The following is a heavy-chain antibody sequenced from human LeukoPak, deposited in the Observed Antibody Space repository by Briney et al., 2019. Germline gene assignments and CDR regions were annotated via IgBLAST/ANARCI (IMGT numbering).Heavy chain of an antibody. J-gene: IGHJ6*03. CDR1: GGSISSGSYY. D-gene: IGHD3-16*01. V-gene: IGHV4-61*02. CDR3: ARDGGRLSYYYYMDV. CDR2: IYTSGST. Sequence: SETLSLTCTVSGGSISSGSYYWSWIRQPAGKGLEWIGRIYTSGSTNYNPSLKSRVTISVDTSKNQFSLKLSSVTAADTAVYYCARDGGRLSYYYYMDVWGKGTTVTVSS.